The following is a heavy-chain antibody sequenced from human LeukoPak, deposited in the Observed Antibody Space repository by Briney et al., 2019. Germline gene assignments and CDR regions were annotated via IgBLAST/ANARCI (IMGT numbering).Heavy chain of an antibody. CDR3: ARGLITMILL. J-gene: IGHJ4*02. Sequence: QAGGSLTPFCAASGFPFSSYEMNWVRQAPGKGLEWLSYIDTSGGTVYYEDSVKGRFTISRDNAKNSLYLQMNSLRAEDTAVYYCARGLITMILLWGQGTLVTVSS. V-gene: IGHV3-48*03. CDR2: IDTSGGTV. CDR1: GFPFSSYE. D-gene: IGHD3-22*01.